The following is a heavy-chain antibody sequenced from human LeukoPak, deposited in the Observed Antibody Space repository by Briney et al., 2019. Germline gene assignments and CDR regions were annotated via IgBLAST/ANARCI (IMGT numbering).Heavy chain of an antibody. CDR1: GYTFTSYD. J-gene: IGHJ6*03. CDR2: MNPNSGNT. D-gene: IGHD3-3*01. CDR3: ARFTTYYDFWSGYVYYMDV. Sequence: GVSVKVSCKASGYTFTSYDINWVRQATGQGLEWMGWMNPNSGNTGYAQKFQGRVTITRNTSISTAYMELSSLRSEDTAVYYCARFTTYYDFWSGYVYYMDVWGKGTTVAVSS. V-gene: IGHV1-8*03.